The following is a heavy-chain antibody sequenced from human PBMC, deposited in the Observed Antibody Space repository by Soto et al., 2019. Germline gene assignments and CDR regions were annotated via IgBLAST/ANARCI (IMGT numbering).Heavy chain of an antibody. D-gene: IGHD4-17*01. V-gene: IGHV1-46*03. CDR2: INPSGGST. Sequence: ASVKVSCKASGYTFTSYYMHWVRQAPGQGLEWMGIINPSGGSTSYAQKFQGRVTITRDTSTSTVYMELSSLRSEDTAVYYCARVGAMTTVTSDAFDIWGQRTMVTVSS. CDR3: ARVGAMTTVTSDAFDI. J-gene: IGHJ3*02. CDR1: GYTFTSYY.